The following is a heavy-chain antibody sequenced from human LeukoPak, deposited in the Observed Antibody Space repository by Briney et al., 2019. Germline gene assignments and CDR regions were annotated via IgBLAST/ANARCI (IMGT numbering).Heavy chain of an antibody. J-gene: IGHJ4*02. V-gene: IGHV1-46*01. CDR3: AREGGYCSSTSCYRDRNFDY. D-gene: IGHD2-2*01. CDR2: INPSGGST. CDR1: GYTFTSYY. Sequence: ASVKVSSKASGYTFTSYYMHWVRQAPGQGLEWMGIINPSGGSTSYAQKFQGRVTMTRDMSTSTVCMELSGLRSEDTAVYYCAREGGYCSSTSCYRDRNFDYWGQGTLVTVSS.